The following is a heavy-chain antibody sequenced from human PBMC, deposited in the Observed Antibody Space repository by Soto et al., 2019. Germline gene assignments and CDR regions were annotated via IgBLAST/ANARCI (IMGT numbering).Heavy chain of an antibody. D-gene: IGHD3-3*01. CDR3: ARGPYDFWSGYYHFDY. CDR1: GGTFSSYA. CDR2: MNPNSGNT. Sequence: ASVKVSCKASGGTFSSYAISWVRQATGQGLEWMGWMNPNSGNTGYAQKFQGRVTMTRNTSISTAYMELSSLRSEDTAVYYCARGPYDFWSGYYHFDYWGQGTLVTVSS. V-gene: IGHV1-8*02. J-gene: IGHJ4*02.